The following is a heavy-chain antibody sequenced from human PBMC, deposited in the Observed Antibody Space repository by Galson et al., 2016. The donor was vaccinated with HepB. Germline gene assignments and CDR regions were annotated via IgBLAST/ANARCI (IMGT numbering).Heavy chain of an antibody. Sequence: LSLTCTVSXGSISSHNYYWGWIRQPPGKGLEWIGSIYYSGSTYYNPSLKSRVTISVDTSKNQFSLKLSSVTAADTAVYYCARVRRYCSGGSCRHHFDYWGQGTLVTVS. D-gene: IGHD2-15*01. CDR3: ARVRRYCSGGSCRHHFDY. V-gene: IGHV4-39*01. J-gene: IGHJ4*02. CDR1: XGSISSHNYY. CDR2: IYYSGST.